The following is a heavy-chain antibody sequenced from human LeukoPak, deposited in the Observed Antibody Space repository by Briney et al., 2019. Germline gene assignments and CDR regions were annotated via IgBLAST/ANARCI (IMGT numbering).Heavy chain of an antibody. D-gene: IGHD6-19*01. CDR2: ISGSAETT. J-gene: IGHJ4*02. V-gene: IGHV3-23*01. Sequence: QTGGSLRLSCAASGFTFSSYAMSWVRQAPGKGLEWVSAISGSAETTSYADSVKGRFTISRDNFENTLFLQMNSLRAEDTAVYYCAKGPGGWYNFDYWGQGTLVTVSS. CDR3: AKGPGGWYNFDY. CDR1: GFTFSSYA.